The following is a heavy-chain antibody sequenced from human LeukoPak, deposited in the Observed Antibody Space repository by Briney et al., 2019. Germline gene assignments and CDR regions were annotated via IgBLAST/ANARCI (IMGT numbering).Heavy chain of an antibody. D-gene: IGHD3-10*01. V-gene: IGHV3-53*01. J-gene: IGHJ6*03. CDR1: GFTVSSNY. Sequence: PGGSLRLSCAASGFTVSSNYMSWVRQAPGKGLEWVSVIYSGGSTYYADSVKGRFTISRDNSKNPLYLQMNSLRAEDTAVYYCASGSGSYRTPYYYMDVWGTGTTVTVSS. CDR2: IYSGGST. CDR3: ASGSGSYRTPYYYMDV.